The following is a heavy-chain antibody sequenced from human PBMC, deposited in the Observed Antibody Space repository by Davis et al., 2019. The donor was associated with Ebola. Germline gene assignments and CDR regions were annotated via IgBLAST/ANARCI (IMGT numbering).Heavy chain of an antibody. CDR1: GFTFGDYA. D-gene: IGHD1-26*01. CDR3: TRAPEWELLYYFDY. J-gene: IGHJ4*02. Sequence: PGGSLRLSCTASGFTFGDYAMSWVRQAPGKGLEWVGFIRSKAYGGTTEYAASVKGRFTISRDDSKSIAYLQMNSLKTEDTAVYYCTRAPEWELLYYFDYWGQGTLVTVSS. V-gene: IGHV3-49*04. CDR2: IRSKAYGGTT.